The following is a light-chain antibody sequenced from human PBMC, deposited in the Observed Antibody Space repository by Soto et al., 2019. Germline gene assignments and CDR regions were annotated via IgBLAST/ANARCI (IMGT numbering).Light chain of an antibody. J-gene: IGKJ1*01. CDR1: QSVSSN. Sequence: ERVMTQAPPTLSVSPGERATLSCRASQSVSSNLAWYQQKPGQAPRLLIYGASTRATGIPARFSGSGSGTEFTLTISSLQSEDFAVYYCQQYNNWPPWTFGQGTKVDIK. V-gene: IGKV3-15*01. CDR2: GAS. CDR3: QQYNNWPPWT.